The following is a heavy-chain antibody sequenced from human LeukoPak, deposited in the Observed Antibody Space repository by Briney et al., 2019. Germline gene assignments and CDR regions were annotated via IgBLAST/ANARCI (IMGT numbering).Heavy chain of an antibody. CDR2: ISYDGSNK. CDR3: AKDVLRAYYDILTGYSRFDY. V-gene: IGHV3-30*18. CDR1: GFTFSNYD. D-gene: IGHD3-9*01. Sequence: GGSLRLSCAASGFTFSNYDMHWVRQAPGKGLEWVAVISYDGSNKYYADSVKGRFTISRDNSKNTLYVQMNSLRAEDTAVYYCAKDVLRAYYDILTGYSRFDYRGQGTLVTVSS. J-gene: IGHJ4*02.